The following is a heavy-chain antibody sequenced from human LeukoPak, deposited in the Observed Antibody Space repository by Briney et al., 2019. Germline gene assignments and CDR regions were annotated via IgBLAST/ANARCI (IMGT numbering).Heavy chain of an antibody. CDR3: ARCAGYSGYDSSSEDYYYGMGV. D-gene: IGHD5-12*01. CDR2: IIPIFGTP. Sequence: ASVKVSCKASGGTFSTLPFSWVRQAPGRGLEWMGGIIPIFGTPKYSHKFQGRVTITADESTSTVYVALSSLRSEDTAVYYCARCAGYSGYDSSSEDYYYGMGVWGQGTTVTVS. J-gene: IGHJ6*02. CDR1: GGTFSTLP. V-gene: IGHV1-69*13.